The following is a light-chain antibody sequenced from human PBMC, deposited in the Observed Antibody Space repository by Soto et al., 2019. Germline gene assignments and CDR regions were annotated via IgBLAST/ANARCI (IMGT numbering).Light chain of an antibody. CDR2: KAS. CDR3: HQYGNSPQT. Sequence: DIQMTQSPSTLSASVGDRVTITCRASQSISSWLAWYQQKPGKAPKLLIYKASSLESGVPSRFSGSGSGTVFTLTINILEPDDFAVYYCHQYGNSPQTFGQGTKVDIK. CDR1: QSISSW. J-gene: IGKJ1*01. V-gene: IGKV1-5*03.